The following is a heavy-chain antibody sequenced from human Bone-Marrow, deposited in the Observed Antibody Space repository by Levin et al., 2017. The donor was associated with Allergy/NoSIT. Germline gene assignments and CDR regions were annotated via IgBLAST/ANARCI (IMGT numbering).Heavy chain of an antibody. J-gene: IGHJ5*02. CDR2: TKEDESEK. CDR3: TKYDCSSGTCQLSP. CDR1: GFTFSRYW. V-gene: IGHV3-7*01. D-gene: IGHD2-2*01. Sequence: ASVKVSCAASGFTFSRYWMSWVRQAPGKGLQWVATTKEDESEKYYVDSVKGRFTISKDNAKNSLFLEMNSLRVEDTAVYYCTKYDCSSGTCQLSPWGQGTLVTVSS.